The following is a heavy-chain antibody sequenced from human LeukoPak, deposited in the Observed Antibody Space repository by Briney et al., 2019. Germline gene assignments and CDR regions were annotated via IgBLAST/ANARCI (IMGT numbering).Heavy chain of an antibody. CDR2: ISGSGASI. D-gene: IGHD2-21*02. Sequence: GGSLRLSCAGSGFTFSNYAMSWVRQSPGKGLVCVSIISGSGASIYYADSVKGRFTISRDNSKNTLYLQMNSLRAEDTAVYFCVKGGAYCFGDCTELNWGQGTLVTVSS. J-gene: IGHJ4*02. CDR3: VKGGAYCFGDCTELN. V-gene: IGHV3-23*01. CDR1: GFTFSNYA.